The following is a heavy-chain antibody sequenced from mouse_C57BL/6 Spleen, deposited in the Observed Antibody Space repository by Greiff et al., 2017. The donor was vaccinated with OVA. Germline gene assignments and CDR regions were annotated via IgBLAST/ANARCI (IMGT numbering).Heavy chain of an antibody. CDR2: IYPSDSET. V-gene: IGHV1-61*01. J-gene: IGHJ2*01. D-gene: IGHD2-4*01. Sequence: QVQLQQPGAELVRPGSSVKLSCKASGYTFTSYWMDWVKQRPGQGLEWIGNIYPSDSETHYNQKFKDKATLTVDKSSSTAYMQLSSLTSEDSAVYYCARLDYPYYFDYWGQGTTLTVSS. CDR3: ARLDYPYYFDY. CDR1: GYTFTSYW.